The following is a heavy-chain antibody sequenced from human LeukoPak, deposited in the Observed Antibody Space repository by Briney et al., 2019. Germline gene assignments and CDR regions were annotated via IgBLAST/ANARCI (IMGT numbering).Heavy chain of an antibody. Sequence: GASVKVSCKASGYTFTSYDINWVRQAPGQGLEWMGWMNPNSGNTGYAQKFQGRVTMTRDTSTSTVYMELSSLRSEDTAVYYCARDWSYGSGSYYNWFDPWGQGTLVTVSS. D-gene: IGHD3-10*01. CDR3: ARDWSYGSGSYYNWFDP. V-gene: IGHV1-8*01. CDR2: MNPNSGNT. CDR1: GYTFTSYD. J-gene: IGHJ5*02.